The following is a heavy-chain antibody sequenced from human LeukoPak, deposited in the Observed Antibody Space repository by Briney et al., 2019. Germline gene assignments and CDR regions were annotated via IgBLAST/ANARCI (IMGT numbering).Heavy chain of an antibody. J-gene: IGHJ5*02. CDR1: RFTFSSYE. Sequence: GGSLRLSCAASRFTFSSYEMNWVRQAPGKGLEWVSYISSSGSTIYYADSVKGRFTISRDNAKNSLYLQMNSLRAEDTAVYYCARDRWLRSYAFDPWGQGTLVTVSS. D-gene: IGHD5-12*01. CDR3: ARDRWLRSYAFDP. V-gene: IGHV3-48*03. CDR2: ISSSGSTI.